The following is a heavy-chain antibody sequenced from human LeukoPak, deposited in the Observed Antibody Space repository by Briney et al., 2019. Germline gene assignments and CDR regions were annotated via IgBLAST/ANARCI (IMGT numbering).Heavy chain of an antibody. CDR2: ISYDGSNK. V-gene: IGHV3-30-3*01. J-gene: IGHJ6*02. CDR1: GFTFSSYA. CDR3: ARERSPLDYYYGMDV. Sequence: PGGSLRLSCAASGFTFSSYAMHWVRQAPGKGLEWVAVISYDGSNKYYADSVKGRFTISRDNSKNTLYLQMNSLRAEDTAVYYCARERSPLDYYYGMDVWGQGTTVTVSS.